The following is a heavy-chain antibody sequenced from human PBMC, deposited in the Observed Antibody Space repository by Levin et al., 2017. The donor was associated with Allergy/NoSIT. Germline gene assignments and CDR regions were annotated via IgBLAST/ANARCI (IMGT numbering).Heavy chain of an antibody. D-gene: IGHD3-22*01. Sequence: PGGSLRLSCAASGFTFSSYAMSWVRQAPGKGLEWVSAISGSGGSTYYADSVKGRFTISRDNSKNTLYLQMNSLRAEDTAVYYCAKVRPHYYDSSGESLYYFDYWGQGTLVTVSS. J-gene: IGHJ4*02. CDR2: ISGSGGST. CDR1: GFTFSSYA. CDR3: AKVRPHYYDSSGESLYYFDY. V-gene: IGHV3-23*01.